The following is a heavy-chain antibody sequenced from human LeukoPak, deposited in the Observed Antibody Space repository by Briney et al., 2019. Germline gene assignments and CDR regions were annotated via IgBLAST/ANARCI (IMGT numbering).Heavy chain of an antibody. V-gene: IGHV3-23*01. CDR2: ISGSGDTT. J-gene: IGHJ4*02. CDR1: GFTFSSDA. Sequence: GGSLRLSCAASGFTFSSDALTWVRQPPGKGLEWTSTISGSGDTTYYADSVKGRFTTSRDNSKDVVYLQMNSVRDEDTAVYYCTRQGWIYWGQGTLVTVSS. CDR3: TRQGWIY. D-gene: IGHD2-2*03.